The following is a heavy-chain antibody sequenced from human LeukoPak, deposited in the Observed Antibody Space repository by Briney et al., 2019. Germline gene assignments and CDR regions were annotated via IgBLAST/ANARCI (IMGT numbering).Heavy chain of an antibody. Sequence: GGSLRLSCAASGFSFSTYGMHWVRQAPGKGLERVALIWNAGTNTYYADSVKGRFTISRDNSKNTLYLQMNSLRAEDTAVYYCAGDTPPGGDYYFDYWGQGTLVTVSS. CDR2: IWNAGTNT. CDR3: AGDTPPGGDYYFDY. D-gene: IGHD3-16*01. V-gene: IGHV3-33*01. J-gene: IGHJ4*02. CDR1: GFSFSTYG.